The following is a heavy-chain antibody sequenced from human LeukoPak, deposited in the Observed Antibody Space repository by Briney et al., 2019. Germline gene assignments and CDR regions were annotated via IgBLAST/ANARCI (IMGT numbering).Heavy chain of an antibody. CDR1: GFTFSNAW. CDR3: TTENRSLYSGTFDY. D-gene: IGHD5-12*01. V-gene: IGHV3-15*05. Sequence: GGSLTLSCAASGFTFSNAWMSWVRQAPGKGLEGVGRIKRKTDGGTTEYAAPVKGRFTISRDDSKNTLYVKMNSQKPEDTPVYYCTTENRSLYSGTFDYWGQGTLVTVSS. J-gene: IGHJ4*02. CDR2: IKRKTDGGTT.